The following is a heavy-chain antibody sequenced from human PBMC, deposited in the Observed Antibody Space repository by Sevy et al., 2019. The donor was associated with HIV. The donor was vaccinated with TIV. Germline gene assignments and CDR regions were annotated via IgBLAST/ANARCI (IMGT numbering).Heavy chain of an antibody. V-gene: IGHV3-53*01. Sequence: GGSLRLSCAASGFTVSSNYMSWVRQAPGKGLEWVSVIYSGGSTYYADSVKGRFTISRDNSKNTLYLQMNGLRAEDTAVYYCARDSNWGRFWYFDLWGRGTLVTVSS. CDR1: GFTVSSNY. D-gene: IGHD7-27*01. CDR2: IYSGGST. CDR3: ARDSNWGRFWYFDL. J-gene: IGHJ2*01.